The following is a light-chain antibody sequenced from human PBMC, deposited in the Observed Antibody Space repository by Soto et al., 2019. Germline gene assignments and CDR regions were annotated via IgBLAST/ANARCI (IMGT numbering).Light chain of an antibody. CDR1: SNDVGRYNY. CDR3: CSYAGSYTYV. Sequence: QSVLTQPRSVSGSPGQSVTISCTGTSNDVGRYNYVSWYQQHPGKAPRLMLYDVIVRPSGVPDRFSGSKSGNTASLTISGLQAEDEADYYCCSYAGSYTYVFGTGTQLTVL. J-gene: IGLJ7*01. V-gene: IGLV2-11*01. CDR2: DVI.